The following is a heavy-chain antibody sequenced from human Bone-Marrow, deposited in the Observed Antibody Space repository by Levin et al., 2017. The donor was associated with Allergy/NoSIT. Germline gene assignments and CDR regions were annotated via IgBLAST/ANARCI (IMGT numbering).Heavy chain of an antibody. J-gene: IGHJ4*02. CDR1: GGSVSSGSYY. V-gene: IGHV4-61*01. D-gene: IGHD6-19*01. Sequence: PSQTLSLTCNVSGGSVSSGSYYWSWIRQPPGKGLEWIGYIYYTGSTDYNPSLKSRVAISIDTWKNQLSLKLSSVTAADTAVYYCARAPADSSGWFGEYYFDYWGQGTLVTVSS. CDR3: ARAPADSSGWFGEYYFDY. CDR2: IYYTGST.